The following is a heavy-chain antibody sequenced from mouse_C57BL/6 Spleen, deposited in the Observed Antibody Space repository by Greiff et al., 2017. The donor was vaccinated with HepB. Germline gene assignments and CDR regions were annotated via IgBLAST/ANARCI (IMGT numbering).Heavy chain of an antibody. V-gene: IGHV5-4*01. CDR2: ISDGGSYT. CDR3: ARDPRYGSRGWYFDV. D-gene: IGHD1-1*01. CDR1: GFTFSSYS. Sequence: EVQLVESGGGLVKPGGSLKLSCAASGFTFSSYSMSWVRQTPEKRLEWVATISDGGSYTYYPDNVKGRFTISRDKAKNNLYLQMSHLKSEDTAMYYCARDPRYGSRGWYFDVWGTGTTVTVSS. J-gene: IGHJ1*03.